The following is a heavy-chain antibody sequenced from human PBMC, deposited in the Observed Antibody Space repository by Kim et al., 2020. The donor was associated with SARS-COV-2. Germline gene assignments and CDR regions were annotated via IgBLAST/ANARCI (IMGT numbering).Heavy chain of an antibody. Sequence: SVKVSCKASGGTFSSYAISWVRQAPGQGLEWMGGIIPIFGTANYAQKFQGRVTITADESTSTAYMELSSLRSEDTAVYYCARDRGRDTAMVKLAFDIWGQGTMVTVSS. CDR1: GGTFSSYA. J-gene: IGHJ3*02. D-gene: IGHD5-18*01. CDR3: ARDRGRDTAMVKLAFDI. CDR2: IIPIFGTA. V-gene: IGHV1-69*13.